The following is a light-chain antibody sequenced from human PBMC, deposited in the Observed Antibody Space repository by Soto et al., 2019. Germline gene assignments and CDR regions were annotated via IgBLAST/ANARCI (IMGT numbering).Light chain of an antibody. V-gene: IGLV2-14*03. CDR3: SSKISGFVYG. J-gene: IGLJ1*01. Sequence: QSALTQPASVSGSPGQSITISCIGTSSDIGGYNYVSWYQQHPGKAPKLMIYDVYDRPLGVSNRFSGSKSGNTASLTISGLQDEDEADYYCSSKISGFVYGFGTGTKVTVL. CDR2: DVY. CDR1: SSDIGGYNY.